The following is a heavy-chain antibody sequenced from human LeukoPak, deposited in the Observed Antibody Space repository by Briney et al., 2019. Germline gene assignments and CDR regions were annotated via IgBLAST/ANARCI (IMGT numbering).Heavy chain of an antibody. CDR1: GGSICSGDYY. J-gene: IGHJ4*02. Sequence: PSETLSLTFTVSGGSICSGDYYWSWIRQPPGKGLEWIGYIYYSGSTYYNPSLKSRLTISVDASKNQFSLKLSSVTAADTAVYYCASGNSGDLDYWGQGTLVTVSS. V-gene: IGHV4-30-4*08. CDR3: ASGNSGDLDY. CDR2: IYYSGST. D-gene: IGHD4-23*01.